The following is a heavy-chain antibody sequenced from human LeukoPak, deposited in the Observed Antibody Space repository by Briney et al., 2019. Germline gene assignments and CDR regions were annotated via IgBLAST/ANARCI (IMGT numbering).Heavy chain of an antibody. V-gene: IGHV3-23*01. Sequence: GESLRLSCAASGFTFSTYAMTWVRQAQGQGLEWVSGMIGDGDIYYSDSVKGRFTICRDNSKNTVYLEMNSLRDEDTAIYYCAKDLHYGDGRWEFDPWGQRTLVTVSS. CDR3: AKDLHYGDGRWEFDP. CDR1: GFTFSTYA. D-gene: IGHD4-17*01. J-gene: IGHJ5*02. CDR2: MIGDGDI.